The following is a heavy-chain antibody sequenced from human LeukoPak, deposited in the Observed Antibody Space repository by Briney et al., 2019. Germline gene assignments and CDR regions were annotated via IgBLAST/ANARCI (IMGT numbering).Heavy chain of an antibody. Sequence: ASVKVSCKASGYIFTDYYMHWVRQAPGQGLEWMGWINPNSGGTNYAQKFQGWVTMTRDTSISTAYMELSRLRSDDTAVYYCARGDVVVPAAYYYYYYGMDVWGQGTTVTVSS. V-gene: IGHV1-2*04. J-gene: IGHJ6*02. CDR2: INPNSGGT. D-gene: IGHD2-2*01. CDR3: ARGDVVVPAAYYYYYYGMDV. CDR1: GYIFTDYY.